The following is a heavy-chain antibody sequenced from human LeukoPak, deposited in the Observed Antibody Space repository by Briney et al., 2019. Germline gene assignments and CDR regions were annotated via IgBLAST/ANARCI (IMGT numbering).Heavy chain of an antibody. Sequence: SETLSLTCAVNGGSFSGYYWTWIRQPPGKGLEWIGEIYHSGSTNYNPSLKSRLTLSVDTSKNQFSLKLSSVTAADTAVYYCARSSGHSTARNYYYMDVWGKGTTVAVAS. CDR3: ARSSGHSTARNYYYMDV. J-gene: IGHJ6*03. CDR2: IYHSGST. D-gene: IGHD3-10*01. CDR1: GGSFSGYY. V-gene: IGHV4-34*01.